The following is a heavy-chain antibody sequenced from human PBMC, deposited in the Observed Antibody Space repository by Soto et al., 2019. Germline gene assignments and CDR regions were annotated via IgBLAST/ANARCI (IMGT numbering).Heavy chain of an antibody. V-gene: IGHV4-59*01. CDR3: ARDRSLGGTHY. CDR1: GGSISSYY. J-gene: IGHJ4*02. Sequence: SETLSLTCPFSGGSISSYYWSWIRQPPGKGLEWIGYIYYSGSTNYNPSLKSRVTISVDTSKNQFSLKLSSVTAADTAVYYCARDRSLGGTHYWGQG. CDR2: IYYSGST. D-gene: IGHD2-15*01.